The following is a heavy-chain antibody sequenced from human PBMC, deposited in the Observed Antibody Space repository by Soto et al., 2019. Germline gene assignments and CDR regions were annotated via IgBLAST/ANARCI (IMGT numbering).Heavy chain of an antibody. CDR2: INPILSMS. V-gene: IGHV1-69*02. D-gene: IGHD3-10*01. Sequence: QVQLVQSGADVQRPGSSVRVSCKASGGTFNFYTINWVRQAPGQGLQWMGRINPILSMSNYAPRFQGRVTMTADKSTSTAYMELSSLRSKDTAMYYCATSYGSGYRAFDSWGQGALVTVSS. CDR3: ATSYGSGYRAFDS. CDR1: GGTFNFYT. J-gene: IGHJ4*02.